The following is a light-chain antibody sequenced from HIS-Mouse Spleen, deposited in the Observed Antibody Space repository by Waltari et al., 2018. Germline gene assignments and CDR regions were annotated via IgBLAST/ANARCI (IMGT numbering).Light chain of an antibody. Sequence: SYELTQPPSVSVSPGQTASITCSGDKLGDKYACWYQQKPGQSPVLVTYQDSKRPSGIPERFPGSNAGNTATLTISGTQAMDEADYYCQAWDSSTVVFGGGTKLTVL. V-gene: IGLV3-1*01. J-gene: IGLJ2*01. CDR3: QAWDSSTVV. CDR1: KLGDKY. CDR2: QDS.